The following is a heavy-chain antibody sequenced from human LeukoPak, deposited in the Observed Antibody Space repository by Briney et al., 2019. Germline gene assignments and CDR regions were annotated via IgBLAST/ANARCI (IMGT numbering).Heavy chain of an antibody. CDR3: TRESVYEYVTTPFDS. CDR1: GFTFSIYS. CDR2: ISSSSSYI. Sequence: GGSLRLFCAASGFTFSIYSMHWVRQTPGKGLEWVSSISSSSSYIYYADSVKGRVTISRDNAKNSLYLQMSSLRAEDTATYYCTRESVYEYVTTPFDSWGQGTLVTVSS. D-gene: IGHD3-16*01. J-gene: IGHJ4*02. V-gene: IGHV3-21*01.